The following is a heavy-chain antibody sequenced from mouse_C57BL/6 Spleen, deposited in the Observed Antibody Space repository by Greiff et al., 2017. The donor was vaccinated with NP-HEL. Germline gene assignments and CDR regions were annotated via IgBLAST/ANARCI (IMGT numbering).Heavy chain of an antibody. Sequence: EVQVVESGGGLVKPGGSLKLSCAASGFTFSDYGMHWVRQAPEKGLEWVAYISSGSSTIYYADTVKGRFTISRDNAKNTLFLQMTSLRSEDTAMYYCARNGFYYYGSSPYWYFDVWGTGTTVTVSS. V-gene: IGHV5-17*01. J-gene: IGHJ1*03. CDR1: GFTFSDYG. CDR2: ISSGSSTI. D-gene: IGHD1-1*01. CDR3: ARNGFYYYGSSPYWYFDV.